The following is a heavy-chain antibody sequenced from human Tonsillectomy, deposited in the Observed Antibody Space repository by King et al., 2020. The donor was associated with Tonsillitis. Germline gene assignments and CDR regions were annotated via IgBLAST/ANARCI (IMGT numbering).Heavy chain of an antibody. V-gene: IGHV1-69*01. J-gene: IGHJ2*01. D-gene: IGHD3-16*02. CDR1: GGTFSSYT. Sequence: VQLVQSGAEVKKPGSSVKVSCKASGGTFSSYTIDWVRQAPGHGLEWMGGIIPVYVTTKYAQKFQGRVTITADESTNTAYLELSSLRADDTAVYYCAVGFINPSSTYWYFDLWGRGTLVTVSS. CDR3: AVGFINPSSTYWYFDL. CDR2: IIPVYVTT.